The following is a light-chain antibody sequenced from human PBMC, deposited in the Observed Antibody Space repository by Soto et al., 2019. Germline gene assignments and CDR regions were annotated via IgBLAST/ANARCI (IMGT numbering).Light chain of an antibody. V-gene: IGLV1-44*01. Sequence: QSVLTQPPSASGTPGQRVAISCSGGSSDIGSNPVNWYLHLPGAAPKLLIYRDNQRPSGVPDRFSGSKSGTSASLTISGLQSEAEVPYFCSARDENIYGLVFGGGSKLTVL. CDR3: SARDENIYGLV. J-gene: IGLJ2*01. CDR2: RDN. CDR1: SSDIGSNP.